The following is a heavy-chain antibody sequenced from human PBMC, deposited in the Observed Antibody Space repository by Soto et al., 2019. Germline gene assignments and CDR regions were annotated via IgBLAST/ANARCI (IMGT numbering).Heavy chain of an antibody. J-gene: IGHJ5*02. CDR2: IYYSGST. CDR3: AISHCSGGSCRHNWFDP. CDR1: GGSISSSSYY. D-gene: IGHD2-15*01. Sequence: QLQLQESGPGLVKPSETLSLTCTVSGGSISSSSYYWGWIRQPPGKGLEWIGSIYYSGSTYYNPSLKSRVTISVDTSKNQFSLKLSSVTAADTAVYYCAISHCSGGSCRHNWFDPWGQGTLVTVSS. V-gene: IGHV4-39*01.